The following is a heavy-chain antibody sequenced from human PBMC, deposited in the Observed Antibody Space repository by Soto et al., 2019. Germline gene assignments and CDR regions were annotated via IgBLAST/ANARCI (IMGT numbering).Heavy chain of an antibody. Sequence: SVKVSCKASGYTFTSYYMRWVRQAPGQGLEWMGIINPSGGSTSYAQKFQGRVTMTRDTSTSTVYMELSSLRSEDTAVYYCARLLAVAGSHYYGMDVWGQGTTVTVSS. J-gene: IGHJ6*02. CDR3: ARLLAVAGSHYYGMDV. CDR1: GYTFTSYY. D-gene: IGHD6-19*01. CDR2: INPSGGST. V-gene: IGHV1-46*01.